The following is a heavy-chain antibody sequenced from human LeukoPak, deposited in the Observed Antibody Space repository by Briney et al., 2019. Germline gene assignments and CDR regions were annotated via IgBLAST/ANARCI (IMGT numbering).Heavy chain of an antibody. CDR2: IYYSGST. D-gene: IGHD3-22*01. CDR1: GGSISSYY. J-gene: IGHJ4*02. Sequence: SETLSLTCTVSGGSISSYYWSWIRQPPGKGLEWIGYIYYSGSTNYNPSLKSRVTMSVDTSKNQFSLKLTSVTAADTAVYYCVRGALDSSDFYYFDYWGQGTLVTVSS. V-gene: IGHV4-59*12. CDR3: VRGALDSSDFYYFDY.